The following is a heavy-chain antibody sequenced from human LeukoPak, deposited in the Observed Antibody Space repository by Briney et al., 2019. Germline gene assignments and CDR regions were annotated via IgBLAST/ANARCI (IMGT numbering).Heavy chain of an antibody. Sequence: PGGSLRLSCVASGSTFSSNGMHWVRQAPGKGLEWVAVISYDGSPQNYADSVKGRFTISRDNHKNTVYLQMNSLRTEDTAVYYCAKDRSGYLSYFESWGQGTLVSVSS. CDR1: GSTFSSNG. CDR2: ISYDGSPQ. D-gene: IGHD3-22*01. CDR3: AKDRSGYLSYFES. J-gene: IGHJ4*02. V-gene: IGHV3-30*18.